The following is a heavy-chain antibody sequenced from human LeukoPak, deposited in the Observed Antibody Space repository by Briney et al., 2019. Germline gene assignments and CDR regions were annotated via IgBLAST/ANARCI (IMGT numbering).Heavy chain of an antibody. Sequence: QLQLQESGPGLGKPSETLSPTFTFSGGSISNNNYFWAWIRQPPRKGLGGLGSIYYSGSPYYNPSLKSRVTISVDTSKNQFSLRLSSVTAADTAVYYCATWRTAKTGFDYWGQGTLVTVSS. CDR1: GGSISNNNYF. D-gene: IGHD1-1*01. CDR3: ATWRTAKTGFDY. CDR2: IYYSGSP. J-gene: IGHJ4*02. V-gene: IGHV4-39*01.